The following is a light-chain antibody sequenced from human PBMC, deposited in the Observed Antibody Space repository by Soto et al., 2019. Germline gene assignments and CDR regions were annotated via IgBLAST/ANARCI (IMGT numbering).Light chain of an antibody. CDR2: GAS. CDR3: QQYGRSPPFT. J-gene: IGKJ2*01. Sequence: IVLTQSPGTLSLSPGERATLSCRASQSVSSTYIAWYQQNPGQAPRLLIYGASSRATGIPDRFSGSGSGTDFTLTISRLEPEDSAVYFCQQYGRSPPFTFGQGTKVEIK. V-gene: IGKV3-20*01. CDR1: QSVSSTY.